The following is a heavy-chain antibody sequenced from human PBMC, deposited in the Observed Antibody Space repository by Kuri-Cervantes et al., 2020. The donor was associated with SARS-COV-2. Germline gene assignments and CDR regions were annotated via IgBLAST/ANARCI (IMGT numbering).Heavy chain of an antibody. V-gene: IGHV3-30*07. CDR3: AKDAIGLRWGLWRVGAFDI. CDR1: GFTFSSYA. CDR2: ISYDGSNK. D-gene: IGHD4-23*01. J-gene: IGHJ3*02. Sequence: GESLKISCAASGFTFSSYAMHWVRQAPGKGLEWVAVISYDGSNKYYADSVKGRFTVSRDNSKNTLYLQMNSLRAEDTAVYYCAKDAIGLRWGLWRVGAFDIWGQGTTVTVSS.